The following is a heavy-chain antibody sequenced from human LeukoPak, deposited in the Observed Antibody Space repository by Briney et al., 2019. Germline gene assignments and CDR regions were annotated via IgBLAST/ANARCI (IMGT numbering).Heavy chain of an antibody. CDR1: GFSFNDAW. Sequence: GGSLRLSCAASGFSFNDAWMSWVRQAPGKGLEWVGRIKRKTDGGTTDYAAHVKGRFSISRDDSKTSLYLQMNNLQTEDTAVYYCTTDTRRVVVPKWGQGTLVTVSS. J-gene: IGHJ4*02. CDR2: IKRKTDGGTT. V-gene: IGHV3-15*01. CDR3: TTDTRRVVVPK. D-gene: IGHD2-15*01.